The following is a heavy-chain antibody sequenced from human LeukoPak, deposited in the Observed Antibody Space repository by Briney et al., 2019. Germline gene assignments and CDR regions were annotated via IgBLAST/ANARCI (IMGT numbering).Heavy chain of an antibody. D-gene: IGHD3-22*01. CDR3: ARGQFRFSDYDSSGFDY. Sequence: GGSLRLSCAASGFTFSSYGMHWVRQAPGKGLDWVAFIHHDGSNKYYADSVKGRFTISRDNSKNTLYLQMISLRVEDTAVFYCARGQFRFSDYDSSGFDYWGQGTLVTVSS. V-gene: IGHV3-30*02. CDR2: IHHDGSNK. CDR1: GFTFSSYG. J-gene: IGHJ4*02.